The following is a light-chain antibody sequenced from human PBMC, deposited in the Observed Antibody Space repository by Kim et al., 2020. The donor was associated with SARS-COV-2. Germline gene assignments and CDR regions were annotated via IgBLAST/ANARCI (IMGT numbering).Light chain of an antibody. Sequence: QLVLTQSPSASASLGASAKLTCTLSSGHSSYAIAWHQQQPEKGPRYLMKLNSDGSHYKGDGIPDRFSGSSSGAERYLTISSLQSEDEADYYCQTWGTGMGVFGGGTQLTVL. J-gene: IGLJ3*02. CDR1: SGHSSYA. CDR3: QTWGTGMGV. CDR2: LNSDGSH. V-gene: IGLV4-69*01.